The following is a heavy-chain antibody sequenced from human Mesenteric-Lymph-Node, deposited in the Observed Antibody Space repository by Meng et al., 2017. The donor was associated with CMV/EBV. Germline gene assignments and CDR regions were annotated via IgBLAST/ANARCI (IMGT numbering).Heavy chain of an antibody. Sequence: QVLLPQWGAGLLKPSETLSVTCAVYGGSFSGYYWNWIRQSPEKGLEWIGEINHSGSTTYNPSFTSRIIISVDTSTNQISLNMSSVTAADTAVYYCARGSSYDILTGYFDYWGQGALVTVSS. CDR2: INHSGST. CDR1: GGSFSGYY. J-gene: IGHJ4*02. D-gene: IGHD3-9*01. CDR3: ARGSSYDILTGYFDY. V-gene: IGHV4-34*01.